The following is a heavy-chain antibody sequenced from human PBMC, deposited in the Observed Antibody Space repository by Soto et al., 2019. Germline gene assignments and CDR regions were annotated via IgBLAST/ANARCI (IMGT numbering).Heavy chain of an antibody. CDR1: GGTFSSYA. Sequence: QVQLVQSGAEVKKPGSSVKVSCKASGGTFSSYAISWVRQAPGQGLEWMGGIIPIFGTANYAQKFQGRVTITADESTRTAYMELSSLRSEDTAVYYCARSLGGDYGDYGRHFDYWGQGTLVTVSS. CDR3: ARSLGGDYGDYGRHFDY. D-gene: IGHD4-17*01. V-gene: IGHV1-69*12. J-gene: IGHJ4*02. CDR2: IIPIFGTA.